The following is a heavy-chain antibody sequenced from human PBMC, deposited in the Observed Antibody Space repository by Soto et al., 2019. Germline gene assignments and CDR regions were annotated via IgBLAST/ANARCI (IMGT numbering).Heavy chain of an antibody. Sequence: EVQLVDSGGGLVNPGVSLRLSCTASGFAFNTCSMNWVRQAPGKGLEWVSSINEDSTYIYYSDSLRGRITISRDNAKDSLFLQMHSLRPDDTAVYYCVRDLGLYFRSGYMDLWGDGATVTVSS. V-gene: IGHV3-21*02. D-gene: IGHD3-10*02. CDR2: INEDSTYI. CDR1: GFAFNTCS. J-gene: IGHJ6*02. CDR3: VRDLGLYFRSGYMDL.